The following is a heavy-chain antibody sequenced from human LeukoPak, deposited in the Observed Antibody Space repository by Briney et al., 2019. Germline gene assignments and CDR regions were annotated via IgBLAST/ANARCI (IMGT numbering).Heavy chain of an antibody. J-gene: IGHJ6*01. CDR3: ARDTARGPLVFMDV. CDR1: GFTFSSYT. CDR2: ISSTCTYI. V-gene: IGHV3-21*01. D-gene: IGHD5-18*01. Sequence: GGSLRLSCAASGFTFSSYTMNWVRQAPGKGLEWVSSISSTCTYIYYADSLKGRFTISRDNAKNSLYLQMNSLRAEDTAVYYCARDTARGPLVFMDVWGKGPRSPSPQ.